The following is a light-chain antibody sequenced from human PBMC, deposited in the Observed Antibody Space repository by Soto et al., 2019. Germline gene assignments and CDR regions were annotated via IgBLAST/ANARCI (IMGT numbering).Light chain of an antibody. Sequence: DIQMTQSPSTLSASVGDRVTITCRASQDINIWLAWYQQKLGKAPNLLIYKSSTLKSGVPSRFNGSGSGTEFTLTINSLQPDDFATYFCQQYNNYRTSGQGTKVEIK. CDR2: KSS. CDR1: QDINIW. CDR3: QQYNNYRT. J-gene: IGKJ1*01. V-gene: IGKV1-5*03.